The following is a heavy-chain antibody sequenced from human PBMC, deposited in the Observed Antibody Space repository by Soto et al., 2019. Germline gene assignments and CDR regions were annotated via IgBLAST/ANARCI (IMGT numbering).Heavy chain of an antibody. CDR2: INPNSGNI. D-gene: IGHD3-10*01. J-gene: IGHJ4*02. CDR1: ANTFTSYD. CDR3: ARGRASGSYYLLDY. V-gene: IGHV1-8*01. Sequence: ASVKVSCKASANTFTSYDINWVRQATGHGLERMGWINPNSGNIGYAQKFQGRVTMTRDTAIRTAYMEVSRLRSDDTAVYYCARGRASGSYYLLDYWGQGTMVTVSS.